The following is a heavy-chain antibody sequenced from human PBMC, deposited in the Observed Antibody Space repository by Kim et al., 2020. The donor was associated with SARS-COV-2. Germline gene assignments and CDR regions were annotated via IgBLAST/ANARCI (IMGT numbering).Heavy chain of an antibody. Sequence: GGSLRLSCAASGFTFSNAWMSWVRQAPGKGLEWVGRIKSKTDGGTTDYAAPVKGRFTISRDDSKNTLYLQMNSLKTEDTAVYYCTTSPSSSPHPDDYWGQGTLVTVSS. D-gene: IGHD6-6*01. CDR2: IKSKTDGGTT. CDR3: TTSPSSSPHPDDY. J-gene: IGHJ4*02. CDR1: GFTFSNAW. V-gene: IGHV3-15*01.